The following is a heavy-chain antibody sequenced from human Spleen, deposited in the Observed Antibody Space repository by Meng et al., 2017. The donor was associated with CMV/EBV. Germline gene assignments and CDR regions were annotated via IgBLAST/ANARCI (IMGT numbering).Heavy chain of an antibody. CDR2: IQFRGNN. CDR3: AREKGYDRGSWYFDY. J-gene: IGHJ4*02. V-gene: IGHV4-31*02. D-gene: IGHD3-22*01. CDR1: GGSISRGGLH. Sequence: GGSISRGGLHLERIPQDPGEGLEVVWYIQFRGNNYHHPTLKSRVTISVDTSKNQFSLKLSSVTAADTAVYYCAREKGYDRGSWYFDYWGQGTLVTVSS.